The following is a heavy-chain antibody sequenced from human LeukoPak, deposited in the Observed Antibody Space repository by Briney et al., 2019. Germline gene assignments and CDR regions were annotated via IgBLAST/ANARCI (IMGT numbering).Heavy chain of an antibody. V-gene: IGHV3-74*01. CDR3: ARDPLGPILPAAITGDFDY. CDR2: INSDGSGA. CDR1: AFTFSSYW. J-gene: IGHJ4*02. Sequence: GGSLRLSCTASAFTFSSYWMHWVRQAPGKGLVWVSRINSDGSGATYADSVRGRFTISRDNAKNTLYLQMNSLRAEDSAVYYRARDPLGPILPAAITGDFDYWGRGTLVTVSS. D-gene: IGHD2-2*02.